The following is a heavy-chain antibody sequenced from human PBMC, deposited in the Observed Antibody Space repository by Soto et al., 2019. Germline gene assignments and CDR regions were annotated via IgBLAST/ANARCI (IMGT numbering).Heavy chain of an antibody. D-gene: IGHD3-22*01. J-gene: IGHJ5*02. Sequence: GPGSSSETLSLTCTVSGGSISSGGYYWSWIRQHPGKGLEWIGYIYYSGSTYYNPSLKSRVTISVDTSKNQFSLKLSSVTAADTAVYYCARASSGYYPYNWFDPWGQGTLVTVSS. CDR2: IYYSGST. CDR3: ARASSGYYPYNWFDP. V-gene: IGHV4-31*03. CDR1: GGSISSGGYY.